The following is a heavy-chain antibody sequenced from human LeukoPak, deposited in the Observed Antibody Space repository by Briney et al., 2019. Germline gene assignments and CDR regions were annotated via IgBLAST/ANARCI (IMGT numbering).Heavy chain of an antibody. J-gene: IGHJ4*02. CDR3: VRVLAAAGTEAFDY. D-gene: IGHD6-13*01. CDR1: GFTFSRYG. CDR2: ISNAGSNK. Sequence: GRSLRLSCAASGFTFSRYGMHWIRQTPGKGLEWVALISNAGSNKYYADSVEGRFIISRDNSKNTMSLQMNSLKPEDTGVYFCVRVLAAAGTEAFDYWGQGVLVTVSS. V-gene: IGHV3-30*03.